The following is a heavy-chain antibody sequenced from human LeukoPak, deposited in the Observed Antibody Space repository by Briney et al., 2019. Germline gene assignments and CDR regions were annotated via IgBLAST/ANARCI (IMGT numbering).Heavy chain of an antibody. CDR2: IKQDGTEI. CDR3: ARTPDGADY. V-gene: IGHV3-7*01. J-gene: IGHJ4*02. D-gene: IGHD3-10*01. Sequence: PGGSLRLSCAASGFTFNNYWMTWFRQAPGKGLEWVANIKQDGTEIFYVDSVRGRFIISRDNAEYSLYLQMNSLRVEDTAVYYCARTPDGADYWGQGTLVTVSS. CDR1: GFTFNNYW.